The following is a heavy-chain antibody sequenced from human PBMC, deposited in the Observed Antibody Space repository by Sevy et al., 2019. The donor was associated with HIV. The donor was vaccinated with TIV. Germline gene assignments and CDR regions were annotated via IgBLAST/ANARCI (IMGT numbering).Heavy chain of an antibody. Sequence: GGSLRLSCAASGFTFSNYAMNWVRQAPGKGLEWVSGISGSGGSGTKTNYADSVKGLFTISRDDSKNSLFLQLNSLRAEDTAIYYCARKYDSSGYFDYWGQGTLVTVSS. D-gene: IGHD3-22*01. J-gene: IGHJ4*02. V-gene: IGHV3-23*01. CDR3: ARKYDSSGYFDY. CDR2: ISGSGGSGTKT. CDR1: GFTFSNYA.